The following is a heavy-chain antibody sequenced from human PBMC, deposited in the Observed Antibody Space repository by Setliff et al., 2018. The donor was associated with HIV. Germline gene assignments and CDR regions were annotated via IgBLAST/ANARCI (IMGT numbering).Heavy chain of an antibody. V-gene: IGHV3-23*01. Sequence: RLSCAASGFTFNNYAMSWVRQAPGEGLEWVSAISGSTGSTYYADSVKGRFTISRDNSKNTLYLQMNSLRAEDTAVYYCAKGRAGYSFDYWGQGTLVTVSS. CDR1: GFTFNNYA. CDR2: ISGSTGST. D-gene: IGHD6-13*01. J-gene: IGHJ4*02. CDR3: AKGRAGYSFDY.